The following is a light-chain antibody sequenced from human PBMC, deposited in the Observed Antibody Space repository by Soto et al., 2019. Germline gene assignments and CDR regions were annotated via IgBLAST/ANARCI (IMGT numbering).Light chain of an antibody. CDR3: QQYGTSPRT. Sequence: DIVLTQSPATLSSSPGERATLSCMASPSVTNFLAWYQQKPGQAPRLLIYGAFNRATGIPARFSGSGSGTDFTLTISRLEPEDVAVYYCQQYGTSPRTLGQGTKVDI. CDR1: PSVTNF. J-gene: IGKJ1*01. V-gene: IGKV3-20*01. CDR2: GAF.